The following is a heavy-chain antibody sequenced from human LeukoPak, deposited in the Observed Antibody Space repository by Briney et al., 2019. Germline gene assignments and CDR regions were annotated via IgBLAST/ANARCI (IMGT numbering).Heavy chain of an antibody. CDR1: GYTVTELS. J-gene: IGHJ6*04. D-gene: IGHD3-16*02. Sequence: ASVKVSCKVSGYTVTELSMHWVRQSPGKGLEWMGGFHPEDGETIYAQKFQGRVTMTEDTSTDKAYMELSRLRSEDTAVYYCAKGFCFGNYLTVGGKGPTVTIPS. CDR3: AKGFCFGNYLTV. V-gene: IGHV1-24*01. CDR2: FHPEDGET.